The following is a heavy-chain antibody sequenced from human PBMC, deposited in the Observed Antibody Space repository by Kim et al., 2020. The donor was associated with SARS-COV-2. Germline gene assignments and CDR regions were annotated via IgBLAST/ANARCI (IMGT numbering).Heavy chain of an antibody. Sequence: GGSLRLSCAASGFTFSSYAMSWVRQAPGKGLEWVSAISGRGGSTYYADSVKGRFTISRDNSKNTLYLQMNSLRAEDTAVYYCAKDRLVTWRETLFDSWGQGTLVTVSS. CDR2: ISGRGGST. CDR1: GFTFSSYA. D-gene: IGHD1-26*01. V-gene: IGHV3-23*01. J-gene: IGHJ4*02. CDR3: AKDRLVTWRETLFDS.